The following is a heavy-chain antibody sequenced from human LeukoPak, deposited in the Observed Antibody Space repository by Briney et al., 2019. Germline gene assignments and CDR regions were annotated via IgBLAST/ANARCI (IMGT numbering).Heavy chain of an antibody. V-gene: IGHV1-69*04. CDR1: GGTFSSYA. Sequence: ASVKVSCKASGGTFSSYAISWVRQAPGQGLEWMGRIIPILGIANYAQKFQGRVTITADKSTSTAYMELSSLRSEDTAVYYCARAYHLKNYYGSGSPSDYWGQGTLVTVSS. CDR2: IIPILGIA. J-gene: IGHJ4*02. CDR3: ARAYHLKNYYGSGSPSDY. D-gene: IGHD3-10*01.